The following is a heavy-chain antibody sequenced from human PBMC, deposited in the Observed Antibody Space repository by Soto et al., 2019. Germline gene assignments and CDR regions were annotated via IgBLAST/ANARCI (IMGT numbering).Heavy chain of an antibody. V-gene: IGHV4-59*01. CDR1: GGSISSYY. CDR2: IYYSGST. Sequence: SETLSLTCTVSGGSISSYYWSWIRQPPGKGLEWIGYIYYSGSTNYNPSLKSRVTISVDTSKNQFSLKLSSVTAADTAVYYCARQEYDFWSGYYPYWGQGTLVTVSS. J-gene: IGHJ4*02. CDR3: ARQEYDFWSGYYPY. D-gene: IGHD3-3*01.